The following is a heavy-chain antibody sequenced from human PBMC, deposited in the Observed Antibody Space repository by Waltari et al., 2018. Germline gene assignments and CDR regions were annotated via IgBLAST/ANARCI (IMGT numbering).Heavy chain of an antibody. CDR2: IRYDGSNK. CDR1: GFTFSSYG. Sequence: QVQLVESGGGVVQPGGYLRLSCAASGFTFSSYGMHLVRQAPGKGLEWVACIRYDGSNKYYSDSVKGRFTISRDNSKNTLYLQMNSLRAEDTAVYYCAKGAIAAAGTPEEFFDYWGQGTLVTVSS. D-gene: IGHD6-13*01. J-gene: IGHJ4*02. V-gene: IGHV3-30*02. CDR3: AKGAIAAAGTPEEFFDY.